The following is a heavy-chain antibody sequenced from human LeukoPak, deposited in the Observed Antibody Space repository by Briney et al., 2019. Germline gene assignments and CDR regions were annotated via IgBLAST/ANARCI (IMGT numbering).Heavy chain of an antibody. CDR2: ISTRGSTI. CDR1: GFTFSSYG. V-gene: IGHV3-48*04. D-gene: IGHD3-22*01. Sequence: GGPLRLSCAASGFTFSSYGMHWVRQAPGKGLEWVSNISTRGSTIYYADSVKGRFTISRDNARNSLYLQMNSLRAEDTAVYYCARGSHYYDTSGYYDYWGQGTLVTVSS. CDR3: ARGSHYYDTSGYYDY. J-gene: IGHJ4*02.